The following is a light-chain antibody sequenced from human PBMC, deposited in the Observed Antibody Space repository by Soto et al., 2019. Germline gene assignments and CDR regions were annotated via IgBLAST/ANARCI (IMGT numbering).Light chain of an antibody. CDR2: EVS. Sequence: QSALTQPPSASGSPGQSVTISCTGTSSDVGAYNYVSWYQQHPGKAPKVLIFEVSKRPSGVPDRFTGSKSGNTASLTVYGLQAEDEADYSCCSYAGSTNLGVFGGGTKVTVL. CDR1: SSDVGAYNY. CDR3: CSYAGSTNLGV. J-gene: IGLJ3*02. V-gene: IGLV2-8*01.